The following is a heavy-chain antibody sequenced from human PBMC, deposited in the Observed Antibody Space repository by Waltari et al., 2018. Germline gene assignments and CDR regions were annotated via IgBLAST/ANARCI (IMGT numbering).Heavy chain of an antibody. V-gene: IGHV3-21*01. J-gene: IGHJ3*02. D-gene: IGHD3-22*01. CDR1: GSPSIAYS. Sequence: EVQLVESGGGLLKLGGSLSFSCAASGSPSIAYSLNWVRKAQGRGLEWVSSISSSSSYIYYADSVKGRFTISRDNAKNSLYLQMNSLRAEDTAVYYCARGDNYYDSSGSAGAFDIWGQGTMVTVSS. CDR3: ARGDNYYDSSGSAGAFDI. CDR2: ISSSSSYI.